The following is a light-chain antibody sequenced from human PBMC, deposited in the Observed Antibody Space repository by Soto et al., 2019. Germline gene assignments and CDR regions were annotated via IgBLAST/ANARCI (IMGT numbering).Light chain of an antibody. CDR2: GAS. Sequence: EIVMTQSPATLSVSPGEGATLSCRASQSVSSNLAWYQEKPGQAPRLLIYGASTRATGIPARFSGSGSGTEFTLTISSLQSEDCAVYYCQQYNNWPHVGFGQGTKLEIK. CDR1: QSVSSN. J-gene: IGKJ2*03. CDR3: QQYNNWPHVG. V-gene: IGKV3D-15*01.